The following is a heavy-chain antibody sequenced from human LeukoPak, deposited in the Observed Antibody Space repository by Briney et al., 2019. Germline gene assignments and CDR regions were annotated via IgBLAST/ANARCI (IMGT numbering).Heavy chain of an antibody. D-gene: IGHD3-10*01. Sequence: ASVKVSCKASGYTFTSYGISWVRQATGQGLEWMGWMNPNSGNTGYAQKFQGRVTMTRNTSISTAYMELSSLRSEDTAVYYCARGVSPVRGYWFDPWGQGTLVTVSS. J-gene: IGHJ5*02. CDR2: MNPNSGNT. CDR1: GYTFTSYG. V-gene: IGHV1-8*02. CDR3: ARGVSPVRGYWFDP.